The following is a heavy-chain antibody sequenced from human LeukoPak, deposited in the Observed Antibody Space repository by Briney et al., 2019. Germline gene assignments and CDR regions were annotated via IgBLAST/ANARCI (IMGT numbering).Heavy chain of an antibody. CDR1: GYTFTSYY. CDR3: ARDGRYTQYYYYYMDV. J-gene: IGHJ6*03. CDR2: INPSGGST. V-gene: IGHV1-46*01. D-gene: IGHD3-16*02. Sequence: ASVTVSCTASGYTFTSYYMHWVRQAPGQGLEWMGIINPSGGSTSYAQKFQGRVTMTRDTSTSTVYMELSSLRSEDTAVYYCARDGRYTQYYYYYMDVWGKGTTVTISS.